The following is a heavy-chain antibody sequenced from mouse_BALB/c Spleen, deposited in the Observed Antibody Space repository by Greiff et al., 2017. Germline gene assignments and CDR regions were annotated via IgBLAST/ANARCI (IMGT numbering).Heavy chain of an antibody. CDR1: GYSITSDYA. Sequence: VQLKESGPGLVKPSQSLSLTCTVTGYSITSDYAWNWIRQFPGNKLEWMGYISYSGSTSYNPSLKSRISITRDTSKNQFFLQLNSVTTEDTATYYCARRGLRRGFDYWGQGTTLTVSS. CDR2: ISYSGST. D-gene: IGHD2-4*01. CDR3: ARRGLRRGFDY. J-gene: IGHJ2*01. V-gene: IGHV3-2*02.